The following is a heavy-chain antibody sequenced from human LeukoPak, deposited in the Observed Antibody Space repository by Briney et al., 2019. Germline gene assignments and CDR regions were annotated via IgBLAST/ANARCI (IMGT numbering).Heavy chain of an antibody. V-gene: IGHV1-2*02. D-gene: IGHD3-3*01. CDR2: INPNSGGT. Sequence: ASVKVSCKASGYTFTSYDINWVRQATGQGLQWMGWINPNSGGTNYAQTFQGRVTMTRDTSISTAYMELSRLRSDDTAVYYCARDSFGVEDYWGQGTLVTVSS. J-gene: IGHJ4*02. CDR1: GYTFTSYD. CDR3: ARDSFGVEDY.